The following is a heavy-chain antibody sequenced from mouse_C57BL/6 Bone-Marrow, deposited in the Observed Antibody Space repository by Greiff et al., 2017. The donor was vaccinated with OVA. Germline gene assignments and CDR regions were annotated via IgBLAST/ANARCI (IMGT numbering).Heavy chain of an antibody. CDR2: IHPNSGST. Sequence: QVQLQQPGAELVKPGASVKLSCKASGYTFTSYWMHWVKQRPGQGLEWIGMIHPNSGSTNYNEKFKSKATLTVDKSSSTAYMQLSSLTSEDSAVYYCARERDYYGYDECAYWGQGTLVTVSA. CDR1: GYTFTSYW. CDR3: ARERDYYGYDECAY. V-gene: IGHV1-64*01. D-gene: IGHD2-2*01. J-gene: IGHJ3*01.